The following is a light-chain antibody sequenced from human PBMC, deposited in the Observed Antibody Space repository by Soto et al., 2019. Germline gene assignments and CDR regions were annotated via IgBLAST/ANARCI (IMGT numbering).Light chain of an antibody. CDR3: MQGPQTPFT. CDR1: QSLLHSDGYNY. Sequence: DIVMTQSPLSLPVTPGEPTSISCSSRQSLLHSDGYNYLDWYLQKPGQSPHLLIYLGSNRASGVPDKFSGRGSGTDFTLKISGVEAEDVGVYYWMQGPQTPFTFGQHTRLEIK. V-gene: IGKV2-28*01. CDR2: LGS. J-gene: IGKJ5*01.